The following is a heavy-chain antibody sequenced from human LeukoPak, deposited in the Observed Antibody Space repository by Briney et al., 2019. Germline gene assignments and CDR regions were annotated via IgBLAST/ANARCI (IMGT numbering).Heavy chain of an antibody. J-gene: IGHJ4*02. CDR2: IGGSSTII. V-gene: IGHV3-48*01. Sequence: GGSLRLSCAGFGFTFSHYNMNWVRQAPGKGLEWVAYIGGSSTIIYYADSVKGRFTVSRDNAKSSLYLQMNSLRAEDTAVYYCARDDYGGTKYWGQGTLITVSS. CDR1: GFTFSHYN. D-gene: IGHD4/OR15-4a*01. CDR3: ARDDYGGTKY.